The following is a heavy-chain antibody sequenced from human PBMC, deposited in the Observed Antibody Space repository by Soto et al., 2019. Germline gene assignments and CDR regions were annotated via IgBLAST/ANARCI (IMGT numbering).Heavy chain of an antibody. Sequence: QVQLQESGPGLVKPSQTLSLTCTVSGDSISSNNNYWSWIRQPPEEGLEWIGFISYSGTTSYSPSLKSRVAISLDTSKNQFSLSLSSVTAADTAVYYCARGRGYSYGLDPWGQGTLVTVSS. V-gene: IGHV4-30-4*01. CDR2: ISYSGTT. CDR1: GDSISSNNNY. D-gene: IGHD5-18*01. CDR3: ARGRGYSYGLDP. J-gene: IGHJ5*02.